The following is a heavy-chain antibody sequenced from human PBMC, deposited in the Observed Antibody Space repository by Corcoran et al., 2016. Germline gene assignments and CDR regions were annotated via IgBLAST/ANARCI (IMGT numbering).Heavy chain of an antibody. CDR3: ARSYDSSGYMVGAFDI. Sequence: QVQLRESGPGLVKPSETLSLTCTVSGGSISSYYWSWIRQPPGKGLEWIGYIYYSGSTNYNPSLKSRVTISVDTSKNQFSLKLSSVTAADTAVYYCARSYDSSGYMVGAFDIWGQGTMVTVSS. CDR2: IYYSGST. CDR1: GGSISSYY. V-gene: IGHV4-59*01. D-gene: IGHD3-22*01. J-gene: IGHJ3*02.